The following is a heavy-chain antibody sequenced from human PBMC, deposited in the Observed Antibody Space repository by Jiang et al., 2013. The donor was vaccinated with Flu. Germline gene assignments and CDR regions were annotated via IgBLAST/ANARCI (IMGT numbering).Heavy chain of an antibody. J-gene: IGHJ4*02. CDR1: GFTFSSYA. CDR3: AKVPSGASIAVAGKGRDYFDY. Sequence: VQLLESGGGLVRPGGSLRLSCAASGFTFSSYAMSWVRQAPGKGLEWVSAISGSGGSTYYADSVKGRFTISRDNSKNTLYLQMNSLRAEDTAVYYCAKVPSGASIAVAGKGRDYFDYWGQGTLVTVSS. V-gene: IGHV3-23*01. CDR2: ISGSGGST. D-gene: IGHD6-19*01.